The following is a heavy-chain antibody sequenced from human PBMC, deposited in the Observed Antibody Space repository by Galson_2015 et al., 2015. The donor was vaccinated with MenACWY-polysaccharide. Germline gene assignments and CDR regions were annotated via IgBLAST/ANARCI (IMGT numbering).Heavy chain of an antibody. CDR2: ISGSGGST. D-gene: IGHD4-11*01. V-gene: IGHV3-23*01. CDR3: AKQATEMTTVTTWCVYDFDF. CDR1: GFTFSSYA. J-gene: IGHJ4*02. Sequence: SLRLSCAASGFTFSSYAMSWVRQAPGKGLEWVSAISGSGGSTYYADSVKGRFTISRDNSKNTLYLQMNSLRAEDTAVYSCAKQATEMTTVTTWCVYDFDFWGQGTLVTVSS.